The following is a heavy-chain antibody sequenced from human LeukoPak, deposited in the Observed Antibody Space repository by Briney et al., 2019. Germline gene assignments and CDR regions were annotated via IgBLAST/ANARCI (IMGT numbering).Heavy chain of an antibody. CDR1: GFTFSSYG. J-gene: IGHJ4*02. Sequence: GGSLRLSCAASGFTFSSYGMHWVRQAPGKGLEWVAFIRYDGSNKYYADSVKGRFTISRDNSKNTLYLQMNSLRAEDTAVYYCARGGPAAGRFDYWGQGTLVTVSS. CDR2: IRYDGSNK. V-gene: IGHV3-30*02. D-gene: IGHD6-13*01. CDR3: ARGGPAAGRFDY.